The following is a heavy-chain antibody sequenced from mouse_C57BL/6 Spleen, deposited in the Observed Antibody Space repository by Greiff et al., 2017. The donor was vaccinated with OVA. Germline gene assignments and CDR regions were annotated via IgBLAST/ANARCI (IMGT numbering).Heavy chain of an antibody. CDR3: ARYYYGSRRGYFDV. J-gene: IGHJ1*03. V-gene: IGHV5-16*01. D-gene: IGHD1-1*01. CDR2: INYDGSST. Sequence: EVKLMESEGGLVQPGSSMKLSCTASGFTFSDYYMAWVRQVPEKGLEWVANINYDGSSTYYLDSLKSRFIISRDNAKNILYLQMSSLKSEDTATYYCARYYYGSRRGYFDVWGTGTTVTVSS. CDR1: GFTFSDYY.